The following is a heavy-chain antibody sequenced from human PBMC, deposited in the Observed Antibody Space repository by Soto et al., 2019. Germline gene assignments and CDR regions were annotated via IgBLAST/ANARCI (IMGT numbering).Heavy chain of an antibody. CDR2: ISGSGGST. CDR1: GFTFSSYA. J-gene: IGHJ3*02. CDR3: AKELGYCSSTSCYGIGGAFDI. V-gene: IGHV3-23*01. Sequence: GGSLRLSCAASGFTFSSYAMSWVRQAPGKGLEWVSAISGSGGSTYYADSVKGRFTISRDNSKNTLYLQMNSLRAEDTAVYYCAKELGYCSSTSCYGIGGAFDIWGQGTMVTVSS. D-gene: IGHD2-2*01.